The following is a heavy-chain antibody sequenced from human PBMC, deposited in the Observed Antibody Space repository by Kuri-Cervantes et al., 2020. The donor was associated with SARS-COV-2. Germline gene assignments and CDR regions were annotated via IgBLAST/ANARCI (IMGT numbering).Heavy chain of an antibody. D-gene: IGHD6-6*01. V-gene: IGHV1-8*02. CDR2: MNPNSGNT. Sequence: ASVKVSCKASGYTFTSYDINWVRQATGQGLEWMGWMNPNSGNTGYAQKFQGRVTMTRNTSISTAYMELRSLRSDDTAVYYCARGRRRPIYDFYYYMDVWGKGTTVTVSS. CDR3: ARGRRRPIYDFYYYMDV. J-gene: IGHJ6*03. CDR1: GYTFTSYD.